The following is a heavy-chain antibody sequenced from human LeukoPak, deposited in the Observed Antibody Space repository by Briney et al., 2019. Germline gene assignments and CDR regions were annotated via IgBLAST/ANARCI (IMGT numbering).Heavy chain of an antibody. CDR1: GFTFSTYW. Sequence: PGGSLRLSCAASGFTFSTYWMSWVRQAPGKGLEWVASIKQDGSDKYYVDSVKGRFTISRDNAKNSLYLQMNSLRAEDTAVYYCAKEPTDFWSGFYFDSWGQGTLVTVSS. CDR2: IKQDGSDK. CDR3: AKEPTDFWSGFYFDS. D-gene: IGHD3-3*01. J-gene: IGHJ4*02. V-gene: IGHV3-7*01.